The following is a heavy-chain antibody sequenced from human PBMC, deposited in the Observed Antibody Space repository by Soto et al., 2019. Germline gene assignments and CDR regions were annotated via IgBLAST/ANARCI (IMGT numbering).Heavy chain of an antibody. V-gene: IGHV4-4*02. CDR3: ARANDPSYGDYGPPRKYGMDV. J-gene: IGHJ6*02. CDR2: IYHSGST. CDR1: GESISSSNW. D-gene: IGHD4-17*01. Sequence: SETLSLTCAVSGESISSSNWWSWVRQPPGKGLELIGEIYHSGSTNYNPSLKSRVTISVDTSKNQFSLKLSSVTAADTAVYYCARANDPSYGDYGPPRKYGMDVWGQGTTVTVSS.